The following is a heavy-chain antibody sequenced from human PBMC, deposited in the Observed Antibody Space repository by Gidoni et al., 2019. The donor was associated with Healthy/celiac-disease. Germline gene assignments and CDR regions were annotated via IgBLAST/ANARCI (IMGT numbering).Heavy chain of an antibody. CDR1: GLSFSDHS. Sequence: EVQLVEAGGGLVQPGRSLRLSCTTSGLSFSDHSVGWFRQAPGKGLEWVGFVRNKTYGETTEYAASVKGRCTVSRDDSKNIAYLQMISLKTEDTAVYYCSKRGSTSDYFDYWGQGTLVTVSS. CDR2: VRNKTYGETT. D-gene: IGHD3-10*01. J-gene: IGHJ4*02. V-gene: IGHV3-49*03. CDR3: SKRGSTSDYFDY.